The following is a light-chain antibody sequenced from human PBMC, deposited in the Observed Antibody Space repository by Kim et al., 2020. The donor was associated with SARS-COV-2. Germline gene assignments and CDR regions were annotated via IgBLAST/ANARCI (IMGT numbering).Light chain of an antibody. Sequence: VALGQTVRITYQGDSLRSYYATWYQQKPGQAPIVVIYGKHNRPSGIPDRFSGSSSGNTDSLTITGTQAGDDADYYCNSRDSNDNVVFGGGTQLTVL. J-gene: IGLJ2*01. V-gene: IGLV3-19*01. CDR2: GKH. CDR3: NSRDSNDNVV. CDR1: SLRSYY.